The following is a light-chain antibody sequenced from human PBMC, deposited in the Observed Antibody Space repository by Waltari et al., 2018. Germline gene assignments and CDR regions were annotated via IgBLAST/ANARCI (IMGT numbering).Light chain of an antibody. CDR2: AAS. CDR3: QQSYSTPRT. CDR1: QSISSY. J-gene: IGKJ1*01. Sequence: QMTQSPSSLSASVGDRVTITCRASQSISSYLNWYQQKPGKAPKLLIYAASSLQSGVPSRFSGSGSGTDFTLTISSLQPEDFATYYCQQSYSTPRTFGQGTKVEIK. V-gene: IGKV1-39*01.